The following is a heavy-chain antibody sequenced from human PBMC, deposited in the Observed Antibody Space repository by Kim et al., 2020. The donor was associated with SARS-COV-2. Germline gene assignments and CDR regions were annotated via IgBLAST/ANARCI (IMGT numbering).Heavy chain of an antibody. CDR3: ARTAGTDFDY. J-gene: IGHJ4*02. V-gene: IGHV4-34*01. Sequence: STNYNPSLKSRVTISVDTSKNQFSLKLSSVTAADTAVYYCARTAGTDFDYWGQGTLVTVSS. CDR2: ST.